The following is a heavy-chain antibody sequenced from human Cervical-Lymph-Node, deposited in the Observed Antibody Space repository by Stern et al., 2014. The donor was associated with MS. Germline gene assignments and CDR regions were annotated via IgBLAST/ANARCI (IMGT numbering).Heavy chain of an antibody. D-gene: IGHD1-1*01. CDR2: ISPKSGDT. CDR1: GYTFTGYN. J-gene: IGHJ5*02. V-gene: IGHV1-2*07. CDR3: GRGQQSFNP. Sequence: VQLVQSGAEVKEPGASVKVSCKASGYTFTGYNAHWVRQAPGQGLEWMGWISPKSGDTNYAHKFQGRVTMTRDTSISTAYMELSRLTTDDTAIYYCGRGQQSFNPWGQGTLVTVSS.